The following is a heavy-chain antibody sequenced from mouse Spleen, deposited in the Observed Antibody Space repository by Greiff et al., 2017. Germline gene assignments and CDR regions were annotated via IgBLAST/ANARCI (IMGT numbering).Heavy chain of an antibody. CDR3: ARVTTVVDYAMDY. CDR2: FTMYSDAT. Sequence: LKESGAELVRPGSSLQLSCQDSYFSFMASAMHWVKQRPGHGLEWIGSFTMYSDATEYSENFKGKATLTANTSSSTADMELRSLTSEDSAVDYCARVTTVVDYAMDYWGQGTSVTVSS. J-gene: IGHJ4*01. D-gene: IGHD1-1*01. CDR1: YFSFMASA. V-gene: IGHV1-49*01.